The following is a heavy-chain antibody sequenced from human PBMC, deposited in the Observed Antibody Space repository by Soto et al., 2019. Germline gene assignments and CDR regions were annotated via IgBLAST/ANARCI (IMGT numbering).Heavy chain of an antibody. D-gene: IGHD5-12*01. Sequence: DVQLLESGGDLVQPGGSLGLSCAASGLIFSNYAMSWVRQAPGKGLEWVSLIRGSGGPTNYADSVKGRFTVSRDNSKNILLLQMNSLRAEDTAVYYCVKDFRVGYDWTHDWGQGTLVTVSS. J-gene: IGHJ4*02. CDR3: VKDFRVGYDWTHD. V-gene: IGHV3-23*01. CDR1: GLIFSNYA. CDR2: IRGSGGPT.